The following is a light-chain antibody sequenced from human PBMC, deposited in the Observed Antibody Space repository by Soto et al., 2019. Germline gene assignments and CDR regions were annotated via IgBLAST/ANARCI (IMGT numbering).Light chain of an antibody. V-gene: IGLV1-44*01. CDR3: AAWDDSLNGYV. J-gene: IGLJ1*01. CDR2: SNN. CDR1: SSNIGSNT. Sequence: QSVLTQPSSTSGTPGQRVTISCSGSSSNIGSNTVNWYQHLPGTAPKLLIYSNNQRPSGVPERFSGSKSGTSASLAVSGLQSEDEADYYCAAWDDSLNGYVFGTGTKVTVL.